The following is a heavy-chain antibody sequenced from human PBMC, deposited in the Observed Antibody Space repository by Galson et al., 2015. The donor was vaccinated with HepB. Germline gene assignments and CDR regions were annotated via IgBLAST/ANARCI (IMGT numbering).Heavy chain of an antibody. CDR1: GFTFRTYD. Sequence: SLRLSCAASGFTFRTYDMNWVRQAPGKGLEWLSSISSGSSNTDSADHVKGRFTISRDDAKNSLYLQMNNLRVEDTAVYYCARATGYYGSGRYLSLDSWGQGTLVTVSS. D-gene: IGHD3-10*01. J-gene: IGHJ4*02. V-gene: IGHV3-21*06. CDR3: ARATGYYGSGRYLSLDS. CDR2: ISSGSSNT.